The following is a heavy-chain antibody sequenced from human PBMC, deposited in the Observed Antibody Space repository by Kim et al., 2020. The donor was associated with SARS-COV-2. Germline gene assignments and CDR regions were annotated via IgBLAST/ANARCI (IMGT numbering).Heavy chain of an antibody. Sequence: GGSLRLSCAVSGFTFSSYAMTWVRQAPGKGLEWISTVGQSASDTQYVDSVKGRFSVSRDNSKNTLYLQMNSLRVEDTAIYYCAKYYDGRGSIFDSWGQGTLVTVSS. D-gene: IGHD3-10*01. V-gene: IGHV3-23*01. CDR1: GFTFSSYA. J-gene: IGHJ4*02. CDR2: VGQSASDT. CDR3: AKYYDGRGSIFDS.